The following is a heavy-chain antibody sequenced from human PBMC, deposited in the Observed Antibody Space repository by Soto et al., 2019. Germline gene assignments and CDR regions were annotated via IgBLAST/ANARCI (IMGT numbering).Heavy chain of an antibody. V-gene: IGHV3-11*01. D-gene: IGHD6-13*01. CDR3: ARDQGIAAAGFNAFDI. CDR2: ISSSGSTI. J-gene: IGHJ3*02. Sequence: GGSLRLSCAASGFTFSDYYMSWIRQAPGKGLEWVSYISSSGSTIYYADSVKGRFTISRDNAKNSLYLQMNSLRAEDTAVYYCARDQGIAAAGFNAFDIWGQGTMVTVSS. CDR1: GFTFSDYY.